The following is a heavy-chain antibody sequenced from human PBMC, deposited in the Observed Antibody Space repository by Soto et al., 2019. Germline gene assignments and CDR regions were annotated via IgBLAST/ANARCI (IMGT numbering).Heavy chain of an antibody. CDR1: GFTFENYA. D-gene: IGHD4-4*01. V-gene: IGHV3-9*01. J-gene: IGHJ4*01. CDR3: AKDKLYSNFEHYFDY. Sequence: EVQLVESGGGFVQPGRYLRLCCTSSGFTFENYAMHWVRQAPGKGLEWVSGISWNRGTIGYADSVRGRFTISRDNAKNSLYLQMDSLRPEDTALYYCAKDKLYSNFEHYFDYWGRGTLVTVSS. CDR2: ISWNRGTI.